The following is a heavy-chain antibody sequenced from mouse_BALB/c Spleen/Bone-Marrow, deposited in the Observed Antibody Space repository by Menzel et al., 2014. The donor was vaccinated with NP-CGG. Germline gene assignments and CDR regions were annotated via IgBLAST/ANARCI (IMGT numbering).Heavy chain of an antibody. CDR2: INPSNGRT. CDR3: ARRTTTVVATDY. D-gene: IGHD1-1*01. Sequence: QVQLQQPGAELVKPGASMKLSCKASGYTFTSYWMHWVKQRPGQGLEWIGEINPSNGRTNYNEKFKSKATLTVDKSSSTAYMQLSSLTSEDSAVYYCARRTTTVVATDYWGQGTTLTVSS. V-gene: IGHV1S81*02. CDR1: GYTFTSYW. J-gene: IGHJ2*01.